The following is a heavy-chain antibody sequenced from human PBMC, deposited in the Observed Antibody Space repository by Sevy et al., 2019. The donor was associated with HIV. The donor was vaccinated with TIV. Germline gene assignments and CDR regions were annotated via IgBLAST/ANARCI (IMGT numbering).Heavy chain of an antibody. V-gene: IGHV3-33*01. CDR2: IGYDGKNQ. CDR3: ARDPRVFGDYLLTHFDY. D-gene: IGHD4-17*01. J-gene: IGHJ4*02. Sequence: GGSLRLSCAASGFAFSDHGMHWVRQPPGKGLEWVAVIGYDGKNQHFADSVNGRFTISRDNSKNTVYLQLRSLRAEDTAIYYCARDPRVFGDYLLTHFDYWGQGVLVTVSS. CDR1: GFAFSDHG.